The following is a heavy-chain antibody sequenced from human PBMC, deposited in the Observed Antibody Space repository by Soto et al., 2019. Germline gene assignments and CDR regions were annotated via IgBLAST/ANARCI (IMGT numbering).Heavy chain of an antibody. D-gene: IGHD7-27*01. CDR2: ISSSSSYI. V-gene: IGHV3-21*01. CDR3: ARWSLLGIEGYYYGMDV. J-gene: IGHJ6*02. Sequence: EVQLVESGGGLVKPGGSLRLSCAASGFTFSSYSMNWVRQAPGKGLEWVSSISSSSSYIYYADSVKGRFTISRDNAKNSLYLQMNSLRAEDTAVYYCARWSLLGIEGYYYGMDVWGQVTTVTVSS. CDR1: GFTFSSYS.